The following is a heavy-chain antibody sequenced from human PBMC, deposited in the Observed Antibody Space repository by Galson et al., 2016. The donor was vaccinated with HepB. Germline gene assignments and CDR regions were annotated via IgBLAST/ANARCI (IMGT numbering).Heavy chain of an antibody. V-gene: IGHV3-74*01. CDR1: GFTFSRFW. CDR3: ARDGGDGELGAFDV. D-gene: IGHD3-16*01. Sequence: SLRLSCAASGFTFSRFWLHWGRQAPGKGPVWVSRIKNNGGDASYADSVKGRFTSSRDDAKSTLYLQMNSLSAEDTAVYYCARDGGDGELGAFDVWGRGTTVTVSS. J-gene: IGHJ3*01. CDR2: IKNNGGDA.